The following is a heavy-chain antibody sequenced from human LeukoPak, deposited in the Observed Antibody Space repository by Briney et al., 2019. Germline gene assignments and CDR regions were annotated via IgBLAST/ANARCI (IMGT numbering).Heavy chain of an antibody. Sequence: PSETLSLTCTVSGGSISSYYWSWIRQPAGKGLEWIGRIYTSGSTNYNPSLKSRVTMSVGTSKNQFSLKLSSVTAADTAVYYCARERYYYDSSGYYLFDYWGQGTLVTVSS. V-gene: IGHV4-4*07. CDR3: ARERYYYDSSGYYLFDY. CDR1: GGSISSYY. CDR2: IYTSGST. D-gene: IGHD3-22*01. J-gene: IGHJ4*02.